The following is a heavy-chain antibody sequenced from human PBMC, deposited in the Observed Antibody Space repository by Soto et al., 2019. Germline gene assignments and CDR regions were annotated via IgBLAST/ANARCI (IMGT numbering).Heavy chain of an antibody. CDR2: IIPIFGTA. CDR1: GGTFSSYA. J-gene: IGHJ6*02. V-gene: IGHV1-69*13. D-gene: IGHD5-12*01. CDR3: AREMNSGYQEYYYGMDV. Sequence: SVKVSCKASGGTFSSYAISWVRQAPGQGLEWMGGIIPIFGTANYAQKFQGRVTITADESTSTAYMELSSLRSEDTAVYYCAREMNSGYQEYYYGMDVWGQGTTVTVSS.